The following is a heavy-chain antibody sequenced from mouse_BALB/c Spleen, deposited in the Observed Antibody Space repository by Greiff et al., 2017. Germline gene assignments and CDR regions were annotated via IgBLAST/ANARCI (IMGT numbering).Heavy chain of an antibody. CDR2: ISSGGSYT. CDR3: ARRSQSIYYDY. J-gene: IGHJ2*01. CDR1: GFTFSSYA. D-gene: IGHD2-3*01. Sequence: DVMLVESGGGLVKPGGSLKLSCAASGFTFSSYAMSWVRQSPEKRLEWVAEISSGGSYTYYPDTVTGRFTISRDNAKNTLYLEMSSLRSEDTAMYYCARRSQSIYYDYWGQGTTLTVSS. V-gene: IGHV5-9-4*01.